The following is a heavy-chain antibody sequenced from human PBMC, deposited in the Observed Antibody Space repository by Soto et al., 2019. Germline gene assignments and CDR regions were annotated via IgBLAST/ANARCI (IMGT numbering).Heavy chain of an antibody. CDR1: GGTFSSYA. CDR3: ARGRGVIAAAGTEFDY. V-gene: IGHV1-69*01. CDR2: VIPIFGTA. Sequence: QVQLVQSGAEVKKPGSSVKVSCKASGGTFSSYAISWVRQVPGQGLEWMGGVIPIFGTANYAQKFQGRVTITADESTSTAYMELSSLRSEDTAVYYCARGRGVIAAAGTEFDYWGQGTLVTVSS. J-gene: IGHJ4*02. D-gene: IGHD6-13*01.